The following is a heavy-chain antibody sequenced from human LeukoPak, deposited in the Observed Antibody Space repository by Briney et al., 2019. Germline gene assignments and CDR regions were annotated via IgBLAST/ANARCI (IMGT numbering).Heavy chain of an antibody. D-gene: IGHD5-24*01. CDR1: GGSFSGYY. Sequence: SETLSLTCAVYGGSFSGYYWTWIRQPPGKGLEWIGEINHSGNINYNPSLKSRLTISVDTSQNQFSLKLSSMTAADTAVYYCARGRRWWGQGALVTVSS. J-gene: IGHJ4*02. CDR2: INHSGNI. V-gene: IGHV4-34*01. CDR3: ARGRRW.